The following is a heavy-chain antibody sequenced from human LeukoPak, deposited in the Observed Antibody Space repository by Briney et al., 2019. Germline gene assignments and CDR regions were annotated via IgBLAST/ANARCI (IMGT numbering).Heavy chain of an antibody. J-gene: IGHJ3*02. CDR2: IYSGGGT. V-gene: IGHV3-53*01. CDR1: GFSVRSNY. CDR3: ARKWELGGKAFDI. D-gene: IGHD1-26*01. Sequence: PGGSLRLSCAASGFSVRSNYMTWVRQAPGKGLEWVSVIYSGGGTYYADSVKGRFTISRDNSKNTLYLHMNSLRAEDTAVYYCARKWELGGKAFDIWGQGTTVTVSS.